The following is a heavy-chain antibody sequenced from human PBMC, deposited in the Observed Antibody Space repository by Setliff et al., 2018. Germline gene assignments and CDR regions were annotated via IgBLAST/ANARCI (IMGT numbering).Heavy chain of an antibody. V-gene: IGHV3-9*01. D-gene: IGHD5-18*01. CDR1: GFIFDEYA. CDR3: ASNRAAMALDDP. J-gene: IGHJ5*02. CDR2: ISWNSYHI. Sequence: GGSLRLSCAASGFIFDEYAMHWVRQAPGKGLEWVSGISWNSYHIDYAGSVRGRFTISRDNAKNSLYLQMNSLTTEDTAVYYCASNRAAMALDDPWGQGKLVTVSS.